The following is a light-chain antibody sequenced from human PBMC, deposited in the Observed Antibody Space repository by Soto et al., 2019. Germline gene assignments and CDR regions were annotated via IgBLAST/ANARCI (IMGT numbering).Light chain of an antibody. J-gene: IGKJ1*01. Sequence: EIVLTESPATLSVSPGGRATLSCRASQSISDTLAWYKQKPGQAPRILIYGASTRAPGFPARFSGSGSGTEFTLTISSLKSEDFEVYYCQQYNNWPWTFGQGTKVDIK. CDR1: QSISDT. CDR3: QQYNNWPWT. V-gene: IGKV3-15*01. CDR2: GAS.